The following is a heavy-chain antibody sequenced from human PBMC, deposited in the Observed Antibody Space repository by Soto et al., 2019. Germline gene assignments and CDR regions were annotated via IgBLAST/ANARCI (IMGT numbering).Heavy chain of an antibody. D-gene: IGHD3-3*01. V-gene: IGHV1-8*01. J-gene: IGHJ5*02. Sequence: ASVKVSCKASGYTFTSYDINWVRQATGQGLEWMGWKNPNSGNTGYAQKFQGRVTMTRNTSISTAYMELSSLRSEDTAVYYCARGRQDFWSGYYRNQLYNWFDPWGQGTLVTVSS. CDR3: ARGRQDFWSGYYRNQLYNWFDP. CDR1: GYTFTSYD. CDR2: KNPNSGNT.